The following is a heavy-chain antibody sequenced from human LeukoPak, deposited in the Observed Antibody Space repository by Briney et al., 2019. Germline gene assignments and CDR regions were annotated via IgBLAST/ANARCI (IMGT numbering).Heavy chain of an antibody. J-gene: IGHJ3*01. CDR3: ARAGGYSSSCLRP. Sequence: ASVKVSCKASGYTFTGYYMHWVRQAPGQGLEWMGWINPNSGGTNYAQKFQGRVTMTRDTSISTAYMELSRLRSDDTAVYYCARAGGYSSSCLRPWGQGTMVTVSS. D-gene: IGHD6-13*01. CDR1: GYTFTGYY. CDR2: INPNSGGT. V-gene: IGHV1-2*02.